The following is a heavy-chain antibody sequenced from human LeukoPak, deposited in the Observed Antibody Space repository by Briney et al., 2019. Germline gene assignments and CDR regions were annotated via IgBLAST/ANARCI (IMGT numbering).Heavy chain of an antibody. V-gene: IGHV1-69*13. CDR1: GGTFSSYA. Sequence: SVKVSCKASGGTFSSYAISWVQQAPGQGLEWMGGIIPIFGTANYAQKFQGRVTITADESTSTAYMELSSLRSEDTAVYYCARDSYSSSWYYAFDTWGQGTMVTVSS. CDR3: ARDSYSSSWYYAFDT. D-gene: IGHD6-13*01. CDR2: IIPIFGTA. J-gene: IGHJ3*02.